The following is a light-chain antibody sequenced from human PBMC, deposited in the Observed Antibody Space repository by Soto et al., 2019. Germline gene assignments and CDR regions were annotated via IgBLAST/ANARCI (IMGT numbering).Light chain of an antibody. CDR1: QDIKTY. CDR2: GTF. V-gene: IGKV1-9*01. CDR3: QHLNNYPPFT. J-gene: IGKJ3*01. Sequence: IQLTQSPSSLSASVGDRVSITCRASQDIKTYLAWYQQKQGKAPKLLISGTFTLQSGVPSRFNGSGSRTDFTLTISRLQPEDFATYYCQHLNNYPPFTFGPGTKVDLE.